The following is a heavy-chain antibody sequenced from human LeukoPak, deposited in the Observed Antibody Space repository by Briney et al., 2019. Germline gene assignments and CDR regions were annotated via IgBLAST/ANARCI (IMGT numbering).Heavy chain of an antibody. V-gene: IGHV2-5*02. D-gene: IGHD2-15*01. Sequence: SLPTPVNPTQTLTLTSTVSVLSLSTSGVRVSWIRQSPGKPLEWVAFIYWGDDKRYSPSVKSRLTITKDTSKNQVVLTMNNLDPVDTATYFCAHIPACALYNWFDPWGQGTLVTVSS. CDR3: AHIPACALYNWFDP. J-gene: IGHJ5*02. CDR1: VLSLSTSGVR. CDR2: IYWGDDK.